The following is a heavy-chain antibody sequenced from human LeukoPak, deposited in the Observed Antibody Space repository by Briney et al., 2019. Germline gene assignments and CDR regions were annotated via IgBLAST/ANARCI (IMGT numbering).Heavy chain of an antibody. V-gene: IGHV3-21*01. J-gene: IGHJ4*02. CDR3: ARGDNGFGELGVDY. CDR1: GFTFSSYS. CDR2: ISSSSSYI. D-gene: IGHD3-10*01. Sequence: GGSLRLSCAASGFTFSSYSMNWVRQAPGKGLEWVSSISSSSSYIYYADSVKGRFTISRDNAKNSLYLQMNSLRAEDTAVYYCARGDNGFGELGVDYWGQGTLVTVSS.